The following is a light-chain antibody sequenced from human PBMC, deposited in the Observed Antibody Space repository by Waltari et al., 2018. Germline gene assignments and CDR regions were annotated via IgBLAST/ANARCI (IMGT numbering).Light chain of an antibody. Sequence: DIQMTQSPSSLSASVGDRVTITCRASQGIRNELVWYQQKSGEAPRRLIYGASTLQSGVPSRFSGSASGAEFTLTISSLQPEDFATYFCLQHNTYPRTFGQGTKVEIK. CDR3: LQHNTYPRT. CDR2: GAS. CDR1: QGIRNE. V-gene: IGKV1-17*01. J-gene: IGKJ1*01.